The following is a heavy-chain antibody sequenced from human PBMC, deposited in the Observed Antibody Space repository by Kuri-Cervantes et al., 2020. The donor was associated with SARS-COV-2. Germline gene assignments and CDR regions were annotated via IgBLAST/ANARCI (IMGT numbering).Heavy chain of an antibody. J-gene: IGHJ5*02. CDR1: GCSISSGGYY. D-gene: IGHD4-17*01. CDR2: IYYSGST. Sequence: SETLSLTCAVSGCSISSGGYYWSWIRQHPGKGLEWIGYIYYSGSTYYNPSLKSRVTISVDTSKNQFSLKLSSVTAADTAVYYCARDLSGSMHEYGVFNWFDPWGQGTLVTVSS. V-gene: IGHV4-31*11. CDR3: ARDLSGSMHEYGVFNWFDP.